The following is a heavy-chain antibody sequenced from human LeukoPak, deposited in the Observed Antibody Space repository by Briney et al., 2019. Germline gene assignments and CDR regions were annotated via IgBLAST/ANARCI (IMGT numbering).Heavy chain of an antibody. Sequence: GGSLRLSSAAAGFTFSSYTMHWVRHAPGKGMEYVAAISSNGSSTYYANSVKGRFTISRDNSTNTFCLQMGSRRAEDMAVYYCARWRHSSGYYYDDWGQGTLVTVSS. CDR2: ISSNGSST. V-gene: IGHV3-64*01. D-gene: IGHD3-22*01. CDR3: ARWRHSSGYYYDD. J-gene: IGHJ4*02. CDR1: GFTFSSYT.